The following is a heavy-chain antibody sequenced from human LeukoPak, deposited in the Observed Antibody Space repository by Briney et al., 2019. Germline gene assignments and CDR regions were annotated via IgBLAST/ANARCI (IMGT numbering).Heavy chain of an antibody. D-gene: IGHD3-10*01. V-gene: IGHV3-23*01. Sequence: GSLRLSCAASGFSFSSHGMSWVRQAPGKGLEWVSGIIGGAGGTYYADSVRGGFTISRDNSGSTLYFQMNSVRAEDTAVYYCAKDAFGEFGRLNKVFTFDVWGHGTMVTVSS. CDR2: IIGGAGGT. CDR1: GFSFSSHG. J-gene: IGHJ3*01. CDR3: AKDAFGEFGRLNKVFTFDV.